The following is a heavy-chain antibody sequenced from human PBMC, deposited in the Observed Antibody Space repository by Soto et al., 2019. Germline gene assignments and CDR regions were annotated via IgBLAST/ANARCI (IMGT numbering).Heavy chain of an antibody. V-gene: IGHV4-39*01. Sequence: SXTLSLTCTVSGDSMSSSSYYWALIRQPPGKGLEWIGHVQSGGGTRYNPSLKSRVAISVDTSGNHFSLNLRSVTAADTAEYYCARHVFGLGMGFWGQGTLVTVSS. CDR3: ARHVFGLGMGF. CDR1: GDSMSSSSYY. CDR2: VQSGGGT. D-gene: IGHD3-16*01. J-gene: IGHJ4*02.